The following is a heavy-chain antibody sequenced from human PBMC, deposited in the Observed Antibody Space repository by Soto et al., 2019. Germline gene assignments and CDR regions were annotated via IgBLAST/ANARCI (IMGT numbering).Heavy chain of an antibody. Sequence: SETLSLTCTVSGGSISSYYWSWIRQPPGKGLEWIGYIYYSGSTNYNPSLKSRVTISVDTSKNQFSLKLSSVTAADTAVYYCARVSEYSGYGFDYWGQGTPVTVSS. J-gene: IGHJ4*02. CDR3: ARVSEYSGYGFDY. CDR1: GGSISSYY. CDR2: IYYSGST. D-gene: IGHD5-12*01. V-gene: IGHV4-59*01.